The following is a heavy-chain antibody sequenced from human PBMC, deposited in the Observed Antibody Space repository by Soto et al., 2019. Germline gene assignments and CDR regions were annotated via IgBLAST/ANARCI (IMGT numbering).Heavy chain of an antibody. CDR1: GFTFSNAW. D-gene: IGHD6-6*01. CDR2: IKSKTDGETT. J-gene: IGHJ5*02. V-gene: IGHV3-15*01. CDR3: TKGVPKNKS. Sequence: WGSLRLSCSASGFTFSNAWMSWVRQAPGKGLEWVGRIKSKTDGETTAYTAPVKGRFTISRDDSKNTLYLQMNSLKTDDTAVYYCTKGVPKNKSWGKGSLVAVSS.